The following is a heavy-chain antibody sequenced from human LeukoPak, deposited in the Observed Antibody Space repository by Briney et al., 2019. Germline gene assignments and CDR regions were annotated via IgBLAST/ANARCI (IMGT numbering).Heavy chain of an antibody. CDR2: IKQDGSEK. Sequence: GGSLRLSCAASGFTFSSYWMSWVRQAPGKGLEWVANIKQDGSEKYYVDSVKGRFTISRDNAKSSLYLQMNSLRAEDTAVYYCARGPRVVPAPKYYYYYGMDVWGQGTTVTVSS. J-gene: IGHJ6*02. D-gene: IGHD2-2*01. V-gene: IGHV3-7*01. CDR1: GFTFSSYW. CDR3: ARGPRVVPAPKYYYYYGMDV.